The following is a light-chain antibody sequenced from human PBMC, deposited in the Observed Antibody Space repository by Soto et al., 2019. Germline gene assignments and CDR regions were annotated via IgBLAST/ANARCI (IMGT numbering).Light chain of an antibody. CDR3: SSYTGINTPVV. Sequence: QSVLTQPASVSGSPGQSITISCTGTSSDVGGYNYVSWYQQHPGKAPNLIIFDVSNRPSGVSNRFSGSNSGNSASLTISGLQAEDEADYYFSSYTGINTPVVFGGGTKLNVL. J-gene: IGLJ2*01. CDR2: DVS. V-gene: IGLV2-14*01. CDR1: SSDVGGYNY.